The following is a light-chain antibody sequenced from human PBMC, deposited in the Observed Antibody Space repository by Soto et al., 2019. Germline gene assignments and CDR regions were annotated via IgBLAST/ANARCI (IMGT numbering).Light chain of an antibody. J-gene: IGKJ4*01. CDR2: EAS. CDR3: QQRNNWPLT. Sequence: ESVLTQSPTTLSLSPGERATLSYKASRGISRYLGWYKQQPGQPPRLIIYEASNRATGIPARFSGSGSGTEFTLTISSLEPEDFEVYYCQQRNNWPLTFGGGTKVDIK. V-gene: IGKV3-11*01. CDR1: RGISRY.